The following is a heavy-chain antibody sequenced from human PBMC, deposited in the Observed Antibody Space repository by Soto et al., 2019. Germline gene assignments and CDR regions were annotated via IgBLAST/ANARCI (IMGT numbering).Heavy chain of an antibody. Sequence: GGSLRLSCAASGFTFSSYSVNWVRQAPGKGLEWVSSISSSSSYIYYADSVKGRFTISRDNAKNSLYLQMNSPRAEDTAVYYCARDRNYYDSSGYYGYWGQGTLVTVSS. CDR1: GFTFSSYS. D-gene: IGHD3-22*01. CDR3: ARDRNYYDSSGYYGY. J-gene: IGHJ4*02. V-gene: IGHV3-21*01. CDR2: ISSSSSYI.